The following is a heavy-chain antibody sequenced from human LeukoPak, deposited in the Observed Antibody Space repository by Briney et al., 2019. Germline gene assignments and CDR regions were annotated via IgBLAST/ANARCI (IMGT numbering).Heavy chain of an antibody. Sequence: ASVKVSCKASGGTFSSYAISWVRQAPGQGLEWMGWMNPNSGNTGYAQKFQGRVTMTRNTSISTAYMELSSLRSEDTAVYYCARGRVATYYYYYYGMDVWGQGTTVTVSS. D-gene: IGHD2-15*01. J-gene: IGHJ6*02. CDR2: MNPNSGNT. CDR1: GGTFSSYA. CDR3: ARGRVATYYYYYYGMDV. V-gene: IGHV1-8*02.